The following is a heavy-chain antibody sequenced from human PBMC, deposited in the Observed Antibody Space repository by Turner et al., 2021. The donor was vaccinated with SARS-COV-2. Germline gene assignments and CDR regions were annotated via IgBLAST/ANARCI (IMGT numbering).Heavy chain of an antibody. CDR3: ATRVYDILTGLELGYFDY. CDR2: ISPILGRA. J-gene: IGHJ4*02. D-gene: IGHD3-9*01. CDR1: RGTFSSYT. Sequence: QVQLVQSGAEVKKPGSSVKVSCKASRGTFSSYTISWVRQAPGQGPEWMGMISPILGRANYAQKFQGRVTITADKSTSTAYMEVSSLRSEDTAVYYCATRVYDILTGLELGYFDYWGQGTLVTGSS. V-gene: IGHV1-69*02.